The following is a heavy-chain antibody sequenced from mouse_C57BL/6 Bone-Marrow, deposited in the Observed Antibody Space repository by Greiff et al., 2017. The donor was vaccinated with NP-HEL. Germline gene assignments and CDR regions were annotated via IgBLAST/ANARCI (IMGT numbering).Heavy chain of an antibody. CDR1: GFSLTSYG. CDR3: TQRGYYWYFDV. CDR2: IWRGGST. V-gene: IGHV2-5*01. J-gene: IGHJ1*03. Sequence: QVQLQQSGPGLVQPSQSLSITCTVSGFSLTSYGVHWVRQSPGKGLEWLGVIWRGGSTDYNAAFMSRLSITKDNSKSQVFYKMNSRQADDTAIYYCTQRGYYWYFDVWGTGTTVTVSS.